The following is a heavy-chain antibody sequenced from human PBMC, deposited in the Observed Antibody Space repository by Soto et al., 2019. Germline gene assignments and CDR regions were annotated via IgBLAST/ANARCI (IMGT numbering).Heavy chain of an antibody. J-gene: IGHJ4*02. V-gene: IGHV1-69*13. CDR2: IIPIFGTA. D-gene: IGHD3-22*01. CDR1: GGTFSSYA. CDR3: ASPRTYYYDSSGYYSY. Sequence: SVKVSCKASGGTFSSYAISWVRQAPGQGLEWMGGIIPIFGTANYAQKFQGRVTITADESTSTAYMELSSLRSEDTAVYYCASPRTYYYDSSGYYSYWGQGTLATVSS.